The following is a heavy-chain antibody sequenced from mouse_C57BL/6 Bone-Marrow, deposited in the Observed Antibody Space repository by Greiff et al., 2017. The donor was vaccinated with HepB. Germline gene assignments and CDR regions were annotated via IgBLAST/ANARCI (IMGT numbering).Heavy chain of an antibody. V-gene: IGHV1-64*01. CDR2: IHPNSGST. Sequence: VQLKQPGAELVKPGASVKLSCKASGYTFTSYWMHWVKQRPGQGLEWIGMIHPNSGSTNYNEKFKSKATLTVDKSSSTAYMQLSSLTSEDSAVYYCVYGSFYYAMDYWGQGTSVTVSS. D-gene: IGHD1-1*01. CDR3: VYGSFYYAMDY. J-gene: IGHJ4*01. CDR1: GYTFTSYW.